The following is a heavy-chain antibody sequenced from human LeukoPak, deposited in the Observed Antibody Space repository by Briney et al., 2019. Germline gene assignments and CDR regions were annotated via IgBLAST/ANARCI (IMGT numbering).Heavy chain of an antibody. CDR1: GGSISSSSYY. Sequence: SETLSLTCTVSGGSISSSSYYWGWIRQPPGKGLEWIGSIYYSGSTYYNPSLKSRVTISVDTSKNQFSLKLSSVTAADTAVYYCAHDSGGNSLGLDYWGQGTLVTVSS. CDR2: IYYSGST. V-gene: IGHV4-39*07. CDR3: AHDSGGNSLGLDY. J-gene: IGHJ4*02. D-gene: IGHD4-23*01.